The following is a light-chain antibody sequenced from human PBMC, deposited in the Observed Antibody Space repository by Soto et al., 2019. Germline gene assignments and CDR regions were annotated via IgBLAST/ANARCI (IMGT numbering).Light chain of an antibody. Sequence: DIQMTQSPSTLSASVGDRVTITCRASQSISSWLVWYQQKPGKAPKVLIYGASSLESGVPSRFSGSGSGTEFTLTISSLQPDDFATYYCQQYNSYPGTFGQGTKVEIK. V-gene: IGKV1-5*01. CDR1: QSISSW. CDR2: GAS. CDR3: QQYNSYPGT. J-gene: IGKJ1*01.